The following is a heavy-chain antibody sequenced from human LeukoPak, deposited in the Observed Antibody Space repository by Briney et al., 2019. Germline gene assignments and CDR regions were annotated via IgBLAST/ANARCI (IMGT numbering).Heavy chain of an antibody. J-gene: IGHJ4*02. V-gene: IGHV3-30-3*01. CDR2: ISHDGTKK. Sequence: GRSLRLSCAASELTFTGYAMHWVRQAPGKGLEWMAVISHDGTKKDYADSVKGRFTISRDSSNNALYLQMDSLRAEDTAVYYCARDKIYRGSGSCLDYWGQGTLVTVSS. CDR1: ELTFTGYA. D-gene: IGHD3-10*01. CDR3: ARDKIYRGSGSCLDY.